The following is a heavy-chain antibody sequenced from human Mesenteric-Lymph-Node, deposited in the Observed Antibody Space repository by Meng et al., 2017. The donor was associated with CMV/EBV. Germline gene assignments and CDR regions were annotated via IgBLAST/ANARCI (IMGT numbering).Heavy chain of an antibody. J-gene: IGHJ4*02. CDR3: ARGITGTTFDY. Sequence: GESLKISCAASGFTFSSYSMNWVRQAPGKGLEWVSSISSSSSYMYYADSVKGRFTISRDNAKNSLYLQMNSLRAEDTAVYYCARGITGTTFDYWGQGTLVTVSS. CDR1: GFTFSSYS. V-gene: IGHV3-21*01. CDR2: ISSSSSYM. D-gene: IGHD1-7*01.